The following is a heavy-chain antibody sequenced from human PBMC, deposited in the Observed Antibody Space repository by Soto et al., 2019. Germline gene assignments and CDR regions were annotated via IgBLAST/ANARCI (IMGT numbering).Heavy chain of an antibody. V-gene: IGHV3-33*01. CDR1: GFTFSSYG. CDR2: IWYDGSNK. Sequence: GGSLRLSCAASGFTFSSYGMPWVRQAPGKGLEWVAVIWYDGSNKYYADSVKGRFTISRDNSKNTLYLQMNSLRAEDTAVYYCARDLRGYYYDSSGYDGVDYWGQGTLVTVSS. CDR3: ARDLRGYYYDSSGYDGVDY. D-gene: IGHD3-22*01. J-gene: IGHJ4*02.